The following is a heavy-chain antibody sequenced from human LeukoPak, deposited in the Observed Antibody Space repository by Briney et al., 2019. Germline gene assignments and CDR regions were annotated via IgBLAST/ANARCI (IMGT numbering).Heavy chain of an antibody. D-gene: IGHD4-17*01. CDR1: GYTFTGYY. CDR2: INPNSGGT. V-gene: IGHV1-2*02. CDR3: ARVGDISTARDAFDI. J-gene: IGHJ3*02. Sequence: VKVSCKASGYTFTGYYMHWVRQAPGQGLEWMGWINPNSGGTNYAQKFQGRVTMTRDTSISTAYMELSRLRSDDTAVYYCARVGDISTARDAFDIWGQGTMVTASS.